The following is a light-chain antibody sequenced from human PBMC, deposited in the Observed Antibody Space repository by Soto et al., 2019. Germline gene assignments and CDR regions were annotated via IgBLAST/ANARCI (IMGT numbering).Light chain of an antibody. Sequence: QSVLTQPAPVSGSPGQANTISCTGTSSDVGGYNCVSWYQQHPGKAPKLMIYDVSNRPSGVSNRFSGSKSGNTASLTISGLQAEDEADYYCSSYTSSSTNYVFGTGTKVTVL. CDR2: DVS. CDR3: SSYTSSSTNYV. V-gene: IGLV2-14*01. J-gene: IGLJ1*01. CDR1: SSDVGGYNC.